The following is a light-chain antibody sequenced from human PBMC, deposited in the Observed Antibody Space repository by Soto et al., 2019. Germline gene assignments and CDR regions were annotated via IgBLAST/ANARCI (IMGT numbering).Light chain of an antibody. CDR2: EVS. CDR3: SSYTRSSTPYAV. V-gene: IGLV2-14*01. Sequence: QSALTQPASVSGSPGQSITISCTGTSSDVGGYNYVSWYQQHPGKAPKLMIYEVSYRPSGVSNRFSGSKSGNTASLTISGLQADDEAEYYCSSYTRSSTPYAVFGGGTKLTVL. J-gene: IGLJ7*01. CDR1: SSDVGGYNY.